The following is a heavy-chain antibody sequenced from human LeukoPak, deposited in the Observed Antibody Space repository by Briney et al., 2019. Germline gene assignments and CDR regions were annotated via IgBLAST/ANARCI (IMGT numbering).Heavy chain of an antibody. CDR1: GFTFSDHY. CDR3: ASLYGSGKRWVDP. Sequence: GGSLRLSCAASGFTFSDHYMDWVRQAPGKGLEWVGRTRNKANSYTTEYAASVKGRFTISRDDSKNSLYLQMNSLKTEDTAVYYCASLYGSGKRWVDPWGQGTLVTVSS. CDR2: TRNKANSYTT. D-gene: IGHD3-10*01. V-gene: IGHV3-72*01. J-gene: IGHJ5*02.